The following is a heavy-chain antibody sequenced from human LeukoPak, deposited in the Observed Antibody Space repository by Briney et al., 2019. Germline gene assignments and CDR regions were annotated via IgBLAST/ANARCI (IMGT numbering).Heavy chain of an antibody. CDR3: ARHVGYGNNWFDP. V-gene: IGHV4-59*08. CDR1: GGSISSYY. CDR2: IYYSGST. D-gene: IGHD5-18*01. J-gene: IGHJ5*02. Sequence: SETLSLTCTVSGGSISSYYWSWIRQPPGKGLEWIGYIYYSGSTNYNPSLKSRVTISVDTSKNQFSLKLRSLTAADTAVYYCARHVGYGNNWFDPWGQGTLVIVSS.